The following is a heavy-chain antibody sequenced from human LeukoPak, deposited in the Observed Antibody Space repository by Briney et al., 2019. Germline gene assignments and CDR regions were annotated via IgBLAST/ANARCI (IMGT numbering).Heavy chain of an antibody. D-gene: IGHD2-2*02. V-gene: IGHV4-34*01. J-gene: IGHJ5*02. CDR3: AREKVPAAIRVTQMYNWFDP. CDR2: INHSGST. CDR1: GESFSGYY. Sequence: SETLSLTCAVYGESFSGYYWSWIRQPPGKGLEWIGEINHSGSTNYNPSLKSRVTISVDTSKNQFSLKLSSVTAADTAVYYCAREKVPAAIRVTQMYNWFDPWGQGTLVTVSS.